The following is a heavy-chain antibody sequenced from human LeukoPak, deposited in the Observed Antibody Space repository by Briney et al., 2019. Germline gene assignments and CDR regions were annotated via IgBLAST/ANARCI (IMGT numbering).Heavy chain of an antibody. V-gene: IGHV4-34*01. Sequence: SSETLSLTSAVYGGSFSGYYWSWIRQPPGKGLEWIGEINHSGSTNYNPSLKSRVTISVDTSKNQFSLKLSSVTAADTAVYYCARGPYCSSTSCYWRHFDYWGQGTLVTVSS. CDR1: GGSFSGYY. CDR2: INHSGST. J-gene: IGHJ4*02. D-gene: IGHD2-2*01. CDR3: ARGPYCSSTSCYWRHFDY.